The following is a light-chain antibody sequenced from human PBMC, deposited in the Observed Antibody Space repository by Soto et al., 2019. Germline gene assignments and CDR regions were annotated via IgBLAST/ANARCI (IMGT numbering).Light chain of an antibody. CDR1: TSDVGGYGY. J-gene: IGLJ1*01. CDR2: EVS. Sequence: QSVLTQPASVSGSPGQSITISCTGTTSDVGGYGYVSWYQQHPGKAPKLLIYEVSNRPSGISNRFSGSKSDNTASLTISGLQAEDEADYYCSSFTTSSTRVFGTGTKVTVL. CDR3: SSFTTSSTRV. V-gene: IGLV2-14*01.